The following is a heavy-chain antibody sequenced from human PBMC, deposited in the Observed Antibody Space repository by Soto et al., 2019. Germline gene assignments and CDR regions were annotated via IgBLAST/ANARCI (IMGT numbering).Heavy chain of an antibody. CDR3: ARARGKSEAAAGYFDY. V-gene: IGHV4-34*01. Sequence: SETLSLTCAVYGGSFSGYYWSWIRQPPGKGLEWIGEINHSGSTNYNPSLKSRVTISVDTSKNQFSLKLSSVTAADTAVYYCARARGKSEAAAGYFDYWGQGTLVTVSS. J-gene: IGHJ4*02. D-gene: IGHD6-13*01. CDR1: GGSFSGYY. CDR2: INHSGST.